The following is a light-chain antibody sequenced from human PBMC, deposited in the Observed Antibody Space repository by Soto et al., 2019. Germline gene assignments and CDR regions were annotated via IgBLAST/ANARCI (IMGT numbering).Light chain of an antibody. V-gene: IGKV4-1*01. Sequence: DIVMTQSPDSLTVSLGERVTINCKSSQSVLSSSNNKNYLAWHQQKPGQPPKVLIYWASTRESGVPDRFGGSGSGTDFTLTINNVQAEDVAVYYCQQYHSGPITFGQGTRLEIK. J-gene: IGKJ5*01. CDR3: QQYHSGPIT. CDR1: QSVLSSSNNKNY. CDR2: WAS.